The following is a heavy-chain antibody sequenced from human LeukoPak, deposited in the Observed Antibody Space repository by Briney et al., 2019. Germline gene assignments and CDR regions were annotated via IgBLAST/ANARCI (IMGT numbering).Heavy chain of an antibody. D-gene: IGHD2-2*01. V-gene: IGHV4-59*01. CDR3: ARVGDIVVVPAAVYFDY. CDR1: GGSISSYY. J-gene: IGHJ4*02. Sequence: SETLSLTCTVSGGSISSYYWSWIRQPPGKGLEWIGYIYYSGSTNYNPSLKSRVTISVGTSKNQFSLKLSSVTAADTAVYYCARVGDIVVVPAAVYFDYWGQGTLVTVSS. CDR2: IYYSGST.